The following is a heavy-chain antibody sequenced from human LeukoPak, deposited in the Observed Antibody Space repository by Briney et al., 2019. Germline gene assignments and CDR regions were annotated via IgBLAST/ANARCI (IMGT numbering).Heavy chain of an antibody. CDR2: ISGSGDTT. Sequence: GGSLRLSCIASGFTFSNYAVSWVRQAPGKGLEWVSAISGSGDTTYYADSVKGRFTLSRDNSKNTLYLQMNSLRAEDTAVYYCAKDFDYWGQGTLVTVSS. V-gene: IGHV3-23*01. CDR3: AKDFDY. CDR1: GFTFSNYA. J-gene: IGHJ4*02.